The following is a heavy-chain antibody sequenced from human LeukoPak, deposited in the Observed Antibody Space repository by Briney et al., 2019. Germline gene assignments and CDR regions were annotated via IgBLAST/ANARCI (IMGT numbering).Heavy chain of an antibody. CDR3: NARGXXXPPIYXXSGYYQRVAIDY. CDR1: GGTFSSYA. J-gene: IGHJ4*02. CDR2: IIPIFGTA. Sequence: SVKVSCKAPGGTFSSYAISWVRQAPGQGLEWMGRIIPIFGTANYAQKFQGRVTITTDESTSTAYMELSSLRSEDTAVYNCNARGXXXPPIYXXSGYYQRVAIDYWGPGTLVTVSS. D-gene: IGHD3-22*01. V-gene: IGHV1-69*05.